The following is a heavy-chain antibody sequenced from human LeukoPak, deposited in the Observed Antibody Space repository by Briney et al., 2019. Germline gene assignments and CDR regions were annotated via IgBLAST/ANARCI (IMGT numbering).Heavy chain of an antibody. CDR3: ARVIGSSAISFDY. V-gene: IGHV4-31*03. CDR2: IYYSGST. Sequence: SGTLCLSCTVSGGSISRGGYYWSWIRQHPGKGLEWIGYIYYSGSTYYTPSLKGRVTISVDTSKNQFSLKLSSVTAADTAVYCCARVIGSSAISFDYWGQGTLVTVSS. D-gene: IGHD3-10*01. J-gene: IGHJ4*02. CDR1: GGSISRGGYY.